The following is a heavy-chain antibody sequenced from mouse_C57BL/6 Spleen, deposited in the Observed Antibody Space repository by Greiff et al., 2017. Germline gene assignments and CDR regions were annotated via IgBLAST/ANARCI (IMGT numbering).Heavy chain of an antibody. V-gene: IGHV1-61*01. J-gene: IGHJ4*01. Sequence: VQLKQPGAELVRPGSSVKLSCKASGYTFTSYWMDWVKQRPGQGLEWIGNIYPSDSETHYNQKFKDKATLTVDKSSSTAYMQLSSLTSEDSAVYYCARGGAYYSNYYAMDYWGQGTSVTVSS. CDR3: ARGGAYYSNYYAMDY. CDR1: GYTFTSYW. D-gene: IGHD2-5*01. CDR2: IYPSDSET.